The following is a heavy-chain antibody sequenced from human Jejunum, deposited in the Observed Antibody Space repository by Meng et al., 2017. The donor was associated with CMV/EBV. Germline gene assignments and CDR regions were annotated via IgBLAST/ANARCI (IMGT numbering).Heavy chain of an antibody. CDR3: ARHQNGGTYPLDY. CDR2: NYYSGST. J-gene: IGHJ4*02. Sequence: VQLGEAVQGLVKPSKALSLTSAGSVGSISTCSGSRIRQPAGEGLEWIGNNYYSGSTNYVPSLASRVTISVDSSKNQFSLKLSSVTAADTAVYYCARHQNGGTYPLDYWGQGTLVTVSS. V-gene: IGHV4-59*08. CDR1: VGSISTCS. D-gene: IGHD3-16*02.